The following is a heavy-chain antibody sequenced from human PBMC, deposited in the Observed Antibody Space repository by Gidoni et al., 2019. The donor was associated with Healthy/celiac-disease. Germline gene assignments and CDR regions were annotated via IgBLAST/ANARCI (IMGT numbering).Heavy chain of an antibody. D-gene: IGHD3-10*01. CDR3: AKGEGNYYGSGSYYNPADY. CDR2: ISGSGGST. J-gene: IGHJ4*02. CDR1: GFTFSSYA. Sequence: EVQLLESGGGLVQPGGSLRLSCAASGFTFSSYALSWVRQAPGKGLEWVAAISGSGGSTYYADSVKGRFTISRDKSKNTLYLQMNSLRAEDTAVYYCAKGEGNYYGSGSYYNPADYWGQGTLVTVSS. V-gene: IGHV3-23*01.